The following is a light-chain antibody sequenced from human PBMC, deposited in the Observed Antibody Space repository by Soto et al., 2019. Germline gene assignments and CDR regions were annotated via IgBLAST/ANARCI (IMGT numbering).Light chain of an antibody. Sequence: QSVLTQPPSVSAAPGQKVTISCSGSSSNIGDNYVSWYQQLPGTAPKLLISEDYNRPSGIPDRFSGSKSGTSAALGITGLQTGDEGVYFCGTWDNSLTAWVFGGGTKLTVL. J-gene: IGLJ3*02. CDR2: EDY. CDR3: GTWDNSLTAWV. V-gene: IGLV1-51*02. CDR1: SSNIGDNY.